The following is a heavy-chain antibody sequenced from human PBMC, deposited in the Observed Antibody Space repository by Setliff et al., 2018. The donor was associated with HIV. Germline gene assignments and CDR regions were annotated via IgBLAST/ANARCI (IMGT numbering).Heavy chain of an antibody. CDR1: GYTFTDYY. Sequence: ASVKVSCKASGYTFTDYYMHWVQQAPGKGLEWMGRVDPEDGETIYAEKFQGRVTITADTSTDTAYMELNSLRSDDTAMYYCARDRLYCSRGSCYPNWFDSWGQGTLVTVSS. CDR3: ARDRLYCSRGSCYPNWFDS. D-gene: IGHD2-15*01. CDR2: VDPEDGET. J-gene: IGHJ5*01. V-gene: IGHV1-69-2*01.